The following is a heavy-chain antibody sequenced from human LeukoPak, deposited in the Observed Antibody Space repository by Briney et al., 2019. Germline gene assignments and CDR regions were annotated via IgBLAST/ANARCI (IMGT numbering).Heavy chain of an antibody. Sequence: SVKVSCRASGGTLSSYAISWVRQAPGQGLEWMGRIIPILGIANYAQKFQGRVTITADKSTSTAYMELSILRSENTSVYYCARVLYQDGYNYFDYWGQGTLVTVSS. J-gene: IGHJ4*02. CDR2: IIPILGIA. D-gene: IGHD5-24*01. CDR3: ARVLYQDGYNYFDY. CDR1: GGTLSSYA. V-gene: IGHV1-69*04.